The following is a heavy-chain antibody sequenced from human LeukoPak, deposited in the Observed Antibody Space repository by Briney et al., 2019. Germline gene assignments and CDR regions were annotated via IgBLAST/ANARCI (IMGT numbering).Heavy chain of an antibody. J-gene: IGHJ4*02. D-gene: IGHD6-13*01. Sequence: PGGSLRLSCAASGFTFSTYAMDWVRQAPGKGLEWVATISSDGSKKWYADSVEGRFTISRDSSKNTLYLQMDSARADDTALYYCERDTSGNSWHPLAYWGQGTLVTVSS. CDR3: ERDTSGNSWHPLAY. CDR1: GFTFSTYA. V-gene: IGHV3-30-3*01. CDR2: ISSDGSKK.